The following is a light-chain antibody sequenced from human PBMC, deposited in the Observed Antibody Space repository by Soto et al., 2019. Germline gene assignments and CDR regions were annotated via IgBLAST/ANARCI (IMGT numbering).Light chain of an antibody. CDR3: RVWNSSRDHRV. CDR1: YIGSKR. CDR2: DHT. J-gene: IGLJ2*01. Sequence: SYELTQPPAVSVAPGQTARITCGGNYIGSKRVHWYQQKPGQAPVLVVYDHTDRPSGIPERVSASNSGNTATLTISRVEVGDEADFSCRVWNSSRDHRVFGGGTKLTVL. V-gene: IGLV3-21*02.